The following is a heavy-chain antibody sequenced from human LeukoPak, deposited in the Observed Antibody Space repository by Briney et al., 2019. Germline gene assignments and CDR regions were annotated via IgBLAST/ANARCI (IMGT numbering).Heavy chain of an antibody. D-gene: IGHD3-22*01. CDR3: ARSGQYYYDSSGYYPYGMDV. Sequence: GESLKISCKGSGYSFTSYWIGWVRQMPGKGLEWMGIIYPGDSDTRHSPSFQGQVTISADKSISTAYLQWSSLKASDTAMYYCARSGQYYYDSSGYYPYGMDVWGQGTTVTVSS. J-gene: IGHJ6*02. V-gene: IGHV5-51*01. CDR1: GYSFTSYW. CDR2: IYPGDSDT.